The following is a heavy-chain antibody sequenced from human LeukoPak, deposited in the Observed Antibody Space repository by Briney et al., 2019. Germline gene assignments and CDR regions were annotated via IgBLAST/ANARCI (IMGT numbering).Heavy chain of an antibody. CDR1: GYTFTCYY. Sequence: ALVKVTCKASGYTFTCYYMHWVRQAPGQGLEWMGWINPNSGGTNYAQKFQGRVTMTRYTSISTAYMELSRLRSDDTAVYYCARDMEAAAGTAGAAAWGQGTLVTVSP. D-gene: IGHD6-13*01. CDR2: INPNSGGT. V-gene: IGHV1-2*02. J-gene: IGHJ5*02. CDR3: ARDMEAAAGTAGAAA.